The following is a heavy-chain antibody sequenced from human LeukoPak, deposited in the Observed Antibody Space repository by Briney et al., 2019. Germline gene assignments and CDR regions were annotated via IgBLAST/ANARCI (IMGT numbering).Heavy chain of an antibody. Sequence: GESLKISCKGSGYRFTSYWIGWVRPMPGKGLEWMGIIYPGGSDTRYSPSFQGQVTISADKSISTAYLQWSSLKASDTAMYYCARHVGSREMYYFDYWGQGTLVTVSS. J-gene: IGHJ4*02. D-gene: IGHD6-13*01. CDR1: GYRFTSYW. V-gene: IGHV5-51*01. CDR2: IYPGGSDT. CDR3: ARHVGSREMYYFDY.